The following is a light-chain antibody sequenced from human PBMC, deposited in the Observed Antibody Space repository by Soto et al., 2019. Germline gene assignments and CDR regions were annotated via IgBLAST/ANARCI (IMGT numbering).Light chain of an antibody. J-gene: IGLJ1*01. CDR1: SSDVGGYNY. V-gene: IGLV2-14*01. CDR2: EVS. CDR3: SSYTSSSTLRV. Sequence: QSVLTQPASVSGSPGQSITISCTGTSSDVGGYNYVSWSQQHPGKAPKLMIYEVSNRTSGVSNRFSGSKSGNTASLTISGLQAEDEADYYCSSYTSSSTLRVFGTGTKVTVL.